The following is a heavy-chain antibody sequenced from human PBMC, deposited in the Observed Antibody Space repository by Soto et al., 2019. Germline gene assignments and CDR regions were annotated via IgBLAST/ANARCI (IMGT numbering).Heavy chain of an antibody. J-gene: IGHJ3*01. D-gene: IGHD2-2*02. CDR2: IKSKNDGETI. Sequence: EVQLVESGGGLVQPGGSLRLSCAASGFTFNFAWMHWVRQAPEKGLEWVGRIKSKNDGETIDYAAPVAGRFTISRDDSKDTLFLQMDSLKTEDTAVYYCTTDRPACRGNTCKNAFDVWGQGTTVSVYS. CDR3: TTDRPACRGNTCKNAFDV. CDR1: GFTFNFAW. V-gene: IGHV3-15*01.